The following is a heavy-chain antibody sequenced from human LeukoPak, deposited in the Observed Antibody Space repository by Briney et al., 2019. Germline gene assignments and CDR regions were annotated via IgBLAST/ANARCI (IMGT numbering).Heavy chain of an antibody. V-gene: IGHV1-69*04. J-gene: IGHJ6*02. CDR3: ATAQGPSWNYADV. CDR1: GGTFSSYA. CDR2: IIPILGIA. Sequence: SLKVSCTASGGTFSSYAISWVRQAPGQGLEWMGTIIPILGIAKYAQKFQGRVTITADKSTSPAYMELSSLRCVDTAVYYCATAQGPSWNYADVWGQGTTVTVSS. D-gene: IGHD1-7*01.